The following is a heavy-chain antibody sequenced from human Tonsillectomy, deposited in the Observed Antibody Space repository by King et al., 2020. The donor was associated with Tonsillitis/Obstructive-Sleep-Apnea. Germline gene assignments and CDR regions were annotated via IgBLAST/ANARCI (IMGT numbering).Heavy chain of an antibody. CDR1: GGSFSGYY. J-gene: IGHJ6*03. CDR3: ARAEYSSSSLYYYYYMDV. CDR2: INHSGST. Sequence: VQLQQWGAGLLKPSETLSLTCAVYGGSFSGYYWSWIRQPPGKGLEWIGEINHSGSTNYNPSLKSRVTISVDTSKHQFSLKLSSVTAADTAVYYCARAEYSSSSLYYYYYMDVWGKGTTVTVSS. V-gene: IGHV4-34*01. D-gene: IGHD6-6*01.